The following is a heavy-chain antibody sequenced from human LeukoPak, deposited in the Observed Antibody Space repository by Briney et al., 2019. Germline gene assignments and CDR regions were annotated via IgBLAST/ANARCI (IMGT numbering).Heavy chain of an antibody. CDR3: AKGVRYLDWWILDY. J-gene: IGHJ4*02. D-gene: IGHD3-9*01. CDR1: GFTFSYYA. Sequence: GGSLRLSCAASGFTFSYYAMGWVRQAPGKGLEWVSGISGSNNAYYTDSVKGRFTISRDNSKNTLHLQMNTLRAEDTAVYYCAKGVRYLDWWILDYWGQGTLVPVSS. V-gene: IGHV3-23*01. CDR2: ISGSNNA.